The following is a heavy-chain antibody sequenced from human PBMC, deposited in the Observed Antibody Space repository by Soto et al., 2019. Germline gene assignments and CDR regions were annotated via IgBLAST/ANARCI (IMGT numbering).Heavy chain of an antibody. Sequence: ASVKVSCKASGYTFTSYYMHWVRQAPGQGLEWMGIINPSGGSTSYAQKFQGRVTMTRDTSTSTVYMELSSLRSEDTAVYYCARDGYSSSSEAGHFDYWGQGTLVTVSS. V-gene: IGHV1-46*01. CDR3: ARDGYSSSSEAGHFDY. CDR1: GYTFTSYY. J-gene: IGHJ4*02. CDR2: INPSGGST. D-gene: IGHD6-6*01.